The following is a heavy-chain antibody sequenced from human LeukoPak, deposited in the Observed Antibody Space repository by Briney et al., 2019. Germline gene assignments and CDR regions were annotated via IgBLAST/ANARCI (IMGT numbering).Heavy chain of an antibody. CDR3: ARDWSGGSGYFN. Sequence: PGGSLRLSCAASGFTFSAYWMHWVRQVPGKGLVWVSRINNDGTATFFADSVKGRFTTSRDNAQNSLYLQMNSLRAEDTAVYYCARDWSGGSGYFNWGQGTLVTVSS. V-gene: IGHV3-74*01. CDR1: GFTFSAYW. D-gene: IGHD3-22*01. J-gene: IGHJ4*02. CDR2: INNDGTAT.